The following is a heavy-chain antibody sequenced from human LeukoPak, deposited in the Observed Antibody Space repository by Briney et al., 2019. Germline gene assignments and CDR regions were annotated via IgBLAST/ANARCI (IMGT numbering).Heavy chain of an antibody. CDR2: INHSGST. Sequence: SETLSLTCAVYGGSFSGYYWSWIRQPPGKGLEWIGEINHSGSTNYNPSLKSRVTISVDTSKNQFSLKLSSVTAADTAVYYCARGRRPYWSQGTLVTVSS. D-gene: IGHD6-6*01. V-gene: IGHV4-34*01. CDR3: ARGRRPY. CDR1: GGSFSGYY. J-gene: IGHJ4*02.